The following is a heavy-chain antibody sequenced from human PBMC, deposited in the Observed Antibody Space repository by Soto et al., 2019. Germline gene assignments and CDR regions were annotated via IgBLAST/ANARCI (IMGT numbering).Heavy chain of an antibody. CDR2: ISYDGSNK. V-gene: IGHV3-30*18. J-gene: IGHJ6*02. CDR3: AKDRGVVNYPQYAMDV. D-gene: IGHD1-7*01. Sequence: QVQLVESGGGVVQPGRSLRLSCAASGFTFSSYGMYWVRQAPGKGLEWVAVISYDGSNKYYADSVKGRFTISRDNSKNTLYLQVNSLRAEDTAVYYCAKDRGVVNYPQYAMDVWGQGTTVTVSS. CDR1: GFTFSSYG.